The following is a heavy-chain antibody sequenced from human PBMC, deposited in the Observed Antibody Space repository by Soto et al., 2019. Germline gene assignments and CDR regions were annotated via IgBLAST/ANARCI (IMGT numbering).Heavy chain of an antibody. CDR2: IYFIVSS. Sequence: QLRLQESGPGLVKPSETLSLSCSVSGGSISSISSYWGWIRQSPGKGLEWIGSIYFIVSSYSNPSRKSRVTISVDTSKNQFSLKLNSVTAADTAVYFCARQDDKYGPTFWGQGTLVTVSS. CDR1: GGSISSISSY. D-gene: IGHD3-10*01. CDR3: ARQDDKYGPTF. V-gene: IGHV4-39*01. J-gene: IGHJ4*02.